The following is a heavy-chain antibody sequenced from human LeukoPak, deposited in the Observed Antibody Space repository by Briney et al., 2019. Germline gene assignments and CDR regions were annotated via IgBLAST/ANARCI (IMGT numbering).Heavy chain of an antibody. V-gene: IGHV3-23*01. CDR2: IIASGGTT. CDR1: GFPFSSYA. D-gene: IGHD4-17*01. CDR3: AKGAGGSYGLYYFDY. J-gene: IGHJ4*02. Sequence: GGSLRLSCTASGFPFSSYAMSWFRQTPGKGLEWVSSIIASGGTTYYADSVKGRFTISRDNSKNTVYLQMNTLRAEDTAIYYCAKGAGGSYGLYYFDYWGQGALVTVSS.